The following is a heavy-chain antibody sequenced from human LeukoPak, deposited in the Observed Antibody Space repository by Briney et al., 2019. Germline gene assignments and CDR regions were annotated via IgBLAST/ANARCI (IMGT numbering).Heavy chain of an antibody. V-gene: IGHV3-7*01. CDR2: IKQDVSEK. CDR1: GFTFSSYW. Sequence: PGGSLRLSCAASGFTFSSYWMSWVRQAPGKGLEWVASIKQDVSEKYYVDSVKGRFTISRDNAKNSLYLQMNSLRAEDTAVYYCAREETNSGSYEDYYYGMDVWGQGTTVTVSS. D-gene: IGHD1-26*01. CDR3: AREETNSGSYEDYYYGMDV. J-gene: IGHJ6*02.